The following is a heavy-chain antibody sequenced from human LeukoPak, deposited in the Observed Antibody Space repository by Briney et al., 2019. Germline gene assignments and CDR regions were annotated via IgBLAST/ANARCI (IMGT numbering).Heavy chain of an antibody. CDR2: IYTSGST. Sequence: SETLSLTCTVSGGSISSYYWSWIRQPAGKGLEWIGRIYTSGSTNYNPSLKSRVTMSVDTSKDQFSLKLSSVTAADTAVYYCASSGSSSSRSPYYYYYMDVWGKGTTVTVSS. CDR3: ASSGSSSSRSPYYYYYMDV. D-gene: IGHD6-6*01. V-gene: IGHV4-4*07. J-gene: IGHJ6*03. CDR1: GGSISSYY.